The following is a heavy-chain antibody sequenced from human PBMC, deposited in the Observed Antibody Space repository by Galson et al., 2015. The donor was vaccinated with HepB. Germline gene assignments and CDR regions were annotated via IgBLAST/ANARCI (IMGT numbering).Heavy chain of an antibody. V-gene: IGHV3-11*05. J-gene: IGHJ6*02. CDR2: ISSRSRYT. CDR1: GFTFSDYY. Sequence: SLRLSCAASGFTFSDYYMSWIRQAPGKGLEWVSYISSRSRYTNYADSVKGRFTISRDNAKNSLYLQMNNLRAEDTAVYYCARDNVIAAAGTSLLYYYGMDVWGQGTTVTVSS. D-gene: IGHD6-13*01. CDR3: ARDNVIAAAGTSLLYYYGMDV.